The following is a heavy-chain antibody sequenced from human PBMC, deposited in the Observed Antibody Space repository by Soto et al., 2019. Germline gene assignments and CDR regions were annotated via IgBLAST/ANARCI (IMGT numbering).Heavy chain of an antibody. CDR3: ARGFSLGGVVIPYYFDY. CDR2: INHSGST. D-gene: IGHD3-3*01. J-gene: IGHJ4*02. CDR1: GASFSGYY. Sequence: SETLSLTCAVYGASFSGYYWSWIRQPPGKGLEWIGEINHSGSTNYNPSLKSRVTISVDTSKNQFSLKMSSLTAADTAVYYCARGFSLGGVVIPYYFDYWGQGTLVTVSS. V-gene: IGHV4-34*01.